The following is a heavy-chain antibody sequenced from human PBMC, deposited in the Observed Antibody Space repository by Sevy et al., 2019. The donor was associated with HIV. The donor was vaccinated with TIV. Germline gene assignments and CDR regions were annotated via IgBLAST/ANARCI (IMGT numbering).Heavy chain of an antibody. J-gene: IGHJ4*02. CDR3: ARVMRRILWWSLDS. CDR1: GFTFSDYY. D-gene: IGHD2-21*01. V-gene: IGHV3-72*01. CDR2: IRNNANSYTT. Sequence: GGYLRLSCAASGFTFSDYYMDWVRQAPGKGLEWLGRIRNNANSYTTDFAASVKGRFTISRDDSKNSLYLQMHSLKTDDTAPSYCARVMRRILWWSLDSWGQGTLVTVSS.